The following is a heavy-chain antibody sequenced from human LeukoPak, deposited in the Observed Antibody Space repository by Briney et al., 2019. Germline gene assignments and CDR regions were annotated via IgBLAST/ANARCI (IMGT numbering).Heavy chain of an antibody. CDR1: GFTFSSYN. CDR2: ISSDTSYI. D-gene: IGHD3-22*01. Sequence: GGSLRLSCAASGFTFSSYNMNWVRQAPGKGLEWVSLISSDTSYIHYADSVKGRFTISRDNAKNSVFLQMNSLRAEDTAVYYCARVGNLYYYDSSGSLDAFDIWGQGTMVTVSS. J-gene: IGHJ3*02. V-gene: IGHV3-21*01. CDR3: ARVGNLYYYDSSGSLDAFDI.